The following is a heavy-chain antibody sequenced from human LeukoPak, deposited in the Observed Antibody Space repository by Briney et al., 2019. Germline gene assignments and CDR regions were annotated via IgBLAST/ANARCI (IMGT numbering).Heavy chain of an antibody. CDR3: AVSAAALFDP. J-gene: IGHJ5*02. D-gene: IGHD6-6*01. V-gene: IGHV4-34*01. CDR2: INRSGST. Sequence: SETLSLTCAFYGGSFSGYFWSWFRQPPGKGLEWIGEINRSGSTNYNSSLSLKSRVTISVDTSKNQFSLKLSSVTAADTAVYYCAVSAAALFDPWGQGTLVTVSS. CDR1: GGSFSGYF.